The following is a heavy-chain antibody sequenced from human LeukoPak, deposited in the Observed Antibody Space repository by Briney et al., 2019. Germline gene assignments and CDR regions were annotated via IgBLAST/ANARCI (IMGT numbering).Heavy chain of an antibody. CDR2: ISGSGGST. D-gene: IGHD2-15*01. CDR1: GFTFSSYG. V-gene: IGHV3-23*01. Sequence: GGSLRLSCAASGFTFSSYGMSWVRQAPGKGLEWVSAISGSGGSTYYADSVKGRFTISRDNSKNTLYLQMNSLRAEDTAVYYCAKVVVAATYHYYYYMDVWGKGTTVTISS. J-gene: IGHJ6*03. CDR3: AKVVVAATYHYYYYMDV.